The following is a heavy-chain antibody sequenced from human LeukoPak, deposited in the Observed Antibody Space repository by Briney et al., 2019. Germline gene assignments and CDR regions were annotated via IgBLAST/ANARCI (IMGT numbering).Heavy chain of an antibody. CDR2: INSDGSWT. J-gene: IGHJ4*02. D-gene: IGHD2/OR15-2a*01. CDR1: GNYW. V-gene: IGHV3-74*01. CDR3: VSFYETY. Sequence: GGSLRLSCAASGNYWMHWVRQVQGKGLVWVSHINSDGSWTSYADSVKGRFTISKDNAKNTVYLQMNSLRAEDTAVYYCVSFYETYWGRGTLVTVSS.